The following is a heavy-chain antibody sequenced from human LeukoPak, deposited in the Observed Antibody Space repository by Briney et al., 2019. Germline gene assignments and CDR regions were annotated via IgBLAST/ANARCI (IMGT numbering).Heavy chain of an antibody. D-gene: IGHD3-16*02. V-gene: IGHV3-74*01. J-gene: IGHJ3*02. Sequence: GGSLRLSCAASGFTFSSYWMHWVRQAPGKGLVWVSRINSDGSSTSYADSVKGRFTISRDNAKNTLYLQMNSLRAEDTAVYYCVRDGYDYVWGSYRPHDAFDIWGQGTMVTVSS. CDR2: INSDGSST. CDR1: GFTFSSYW. CDR3: VRDGYDYVWGSYRPHDAFDI.